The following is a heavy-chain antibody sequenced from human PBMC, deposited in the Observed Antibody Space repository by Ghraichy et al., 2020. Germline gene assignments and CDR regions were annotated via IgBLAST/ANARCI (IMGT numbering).Heavy chain of an antibody. CDR1: GGSFSGYY. CDR2: INHSGST. Sequence: SETLSLTCAVYGGSFSGYYWSWIRQPPGKGLEWIGEINHSGSTNYNPSLKSRVTISVDTSKNQFSLKLSSVTAADTAVYYCAGPRKRGVIVSNYMLDYWGQGTLVTVSS. V-gene: IGHV4-34*01. D-gene: IGHD3-16*02. CDR3: AGPRKRGVIVSNYMLDY. J-gene: IGHJ4*02.